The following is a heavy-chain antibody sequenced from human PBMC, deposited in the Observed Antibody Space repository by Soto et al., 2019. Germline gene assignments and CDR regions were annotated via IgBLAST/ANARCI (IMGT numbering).Heavy chain of an antibody. CDR3: ARPYSGGPNDPFDV. V-gene: IGHV5-51*01. Sequence: PGASLKISCKGSGYSFTNYWIGWVRQMPGKGLEWMGIIYPGDSHAIYSPSFQGQVTMSADKSLSTAYLQWSSLKASDTAMYYCARPYSGGPNDPFDVWGQGTMVTVSS. CDR2: IYPGDSHA. CDR1: GYSFTNYW. J-gene: IGHJ3*01. D-gene: IGHD1-26*01.